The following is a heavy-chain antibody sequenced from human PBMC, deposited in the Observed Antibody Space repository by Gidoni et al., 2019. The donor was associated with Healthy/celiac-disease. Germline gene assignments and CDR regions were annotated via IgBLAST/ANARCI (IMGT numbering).Heavy chain of an antibody. Sequence: QVQLVESGGGVVQPGRSLRLSCAARGFTFRSYGMHWVRQAPGKGLEWVAVISYDGSNKYYADSVKGRFTISRDNSKNTLYLQMNSLRAEDTAVYYCAKDAHGPVEMATLNDYWGQGTLVTVSS. CDR2: ISYDGSNK. CDR3: AKDAHGPVEMATLNDY. V-gene: IGHV3-30*18. J-gene: IGHJ4*02. D-gene: IGHD5-12*01. CDR1: GFTFRSYG.